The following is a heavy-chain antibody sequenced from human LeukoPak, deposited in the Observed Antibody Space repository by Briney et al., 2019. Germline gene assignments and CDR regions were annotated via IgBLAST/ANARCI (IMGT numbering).Heavy chain of an antibody. CDR2: ISSSSSYM. Sequence: PGGSLRLSCAASGFTFSSYNMNWVRQAPGKGLEWVSSISSSSSYMYYADSVKGRFTISRDNAKNSLYLQMNSLRAEDTAVYYCARGGHFKYGGKKGPISRPIDSWGQGTLVTVSS. D-gene: IGHD4-23*01. CDR1: GFTFSSYN. CDR3: ARGGHFKYGGKKGPISRPIDS. J-gene: IGHJ4*02. V-gene: IGHV3-21*01.